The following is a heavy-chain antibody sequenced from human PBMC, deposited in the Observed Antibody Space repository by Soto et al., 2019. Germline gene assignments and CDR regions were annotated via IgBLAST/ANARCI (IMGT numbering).Heavy chain of an antibody. Sequence: GGSLRLSCAASGFTFSSYAMSWVRQAPGKGLEWVSAISGSGGSTYYADSVKGRFTISRDNSKNTLYLQMNSLRAEDTAVYYCAKDKEDSDYYGSGSYYTPSDYWGQGTLVTLSS. V-gene: IGHV3-23*01. J-gene: IGHJ4*02. CDR1: GFTFSSYA. D-gene: IGHD3-10*01. CDR3: AKDKEDSDYYGSGSYYTPSDY. CDR2: ISGSGGST.